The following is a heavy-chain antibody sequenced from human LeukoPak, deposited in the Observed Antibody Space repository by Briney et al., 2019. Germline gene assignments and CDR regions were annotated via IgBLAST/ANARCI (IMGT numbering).Heavy chain of an antibody. CDR2: IYYSGST. J-gene: IGHJ5*02. CDR3: ARGLLGDFRGVISGGPHNWFDP. D-gene: IGHD3-10*01. Sequence: SETLSLTCTVSGGSISSSSYYWGWIRQPPGKGLEWIGSIYYSGSTYYNPSLKSRVTISVDTSKNQFSLKLSSVTAADTAVYYCARGLLGDFRGVISGGPHNWFDPWGQGTLVTVSS. V-gene: IGHV4-39*07. CDR1: GGSISSSSYY.